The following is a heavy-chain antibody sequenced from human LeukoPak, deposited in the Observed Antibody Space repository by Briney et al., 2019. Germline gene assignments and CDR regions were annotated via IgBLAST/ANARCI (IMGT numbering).Heavy chain of an antibody. CDR2: INHSGYT. CDR3: TRMITGHDY. J-gene: IGHJ4*02. CDR1: GVSFNDYY. D-gene: IGHD3-16*01. V-gene: IGHV4-34*01. Sequence: SETLSLTCAVSGVSFNDYYWSWVRQTPGKGLEWIGEINHSGYTNDSPSLKSRVTISIDTSRKQFSLNLRSVTVADTGIYYCTRMITGHDYWGQGTLVTVSS.